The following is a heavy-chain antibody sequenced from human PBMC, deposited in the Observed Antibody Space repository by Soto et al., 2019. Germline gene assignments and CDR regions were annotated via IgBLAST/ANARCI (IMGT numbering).Heavy chain of an antibody. V-gene: IGHV4-59*08. CDR2: LYNTGST. J-gene: IGHJ4*02. D-gene: IGHD6-19*01. Sequence: SETLSLTCTVSGASISRYYWSWIRQSPGKGLEWIGYLYNTGSTNYNPSLMRRLTISLDTSNNQCSLKMNSVTAADTAVYYCTTGSGWTSDHWGRGTLVTVSS. CDR1: GASISRYY. CDR3: TTGSGWTSDH.